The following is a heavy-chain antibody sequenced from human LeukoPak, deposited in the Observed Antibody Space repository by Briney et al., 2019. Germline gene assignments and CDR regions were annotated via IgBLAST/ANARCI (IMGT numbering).Heavy chain of an antibody. CDR2: IYTSGST. J-gene: IGHJ6*03. CDR3: ARGTGNYYYYYMDV. D-gene: IGHD1-1*01. Sequence: SETLSLTCTVSGGSISSYYWSWIRQPAGKGLEWIGRIYTSGSTNYNPSLKSRVTTSVDTSKNQFSLKLSSVTAADTAVYYCARGTGNYYYYYMDVWGKGTTVTVSS. CDR1: GGSISSYY. V-gene: IGHV4-4*07.